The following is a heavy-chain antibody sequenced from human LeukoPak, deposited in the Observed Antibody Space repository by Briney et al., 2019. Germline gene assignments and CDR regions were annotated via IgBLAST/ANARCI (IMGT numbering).Heavy chain of an antibody. V-gene: IGHV3-20*04. J-gene: IGHJ5*02. CDR1: GFTFDDYG. CDR2: INWNGGST. Sequence: GGSLRLSCAASGFTFDDYGMSWVRQAPGKGLEWVSGINWNGGSTGYADSVKGRFTISRDNAKNSLYLQMNSLRAEDTAVYYCAKDHSSGWPNWFDPWGQGTLVTVSS. CDR3: AKDHSSGWPNWFDP. D-gene: IGHD6-19*01.